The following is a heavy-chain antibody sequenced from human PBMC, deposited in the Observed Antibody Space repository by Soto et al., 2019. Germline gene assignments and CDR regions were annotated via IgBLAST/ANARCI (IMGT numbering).Heavy chain of an antibody. D-gene: IGHD1-1*01. CDR1: GFAFSAHF. CDR2: ISDNGNTI. J-gene: IGHJ6*02. CDR3: ARDRRPSVYIGLGD. Sequence: GGSLRLSCEASGFAFSAHFMSWIRQAPGKGLEWISHISDNGNTIYYADSVKGRFTISRDNAKNSVFLQMNSLRDEDTAVYYCARDRRPSVYIGLGDWGQGTTVTVSS. V-gene: IGHV3-11*01.